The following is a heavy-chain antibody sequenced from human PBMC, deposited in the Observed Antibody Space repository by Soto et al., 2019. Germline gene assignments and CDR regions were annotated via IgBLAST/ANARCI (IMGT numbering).Heavy chain of an antibody. V-gene: IGHV5-10-1*01. CDR1: GYSFTSYW. Sequence: GESLKISCKGSGYSFTSYWIGWVRQMPGKGLEWMGRIDPSDSYTNYSPSFQGHVTISADKSISTAYLQWSSLKASDTAMYYCARLSTHSSGWFFWFDPWGQGTLVTV. CDR3: ARLSTHSSGWFFWFDP. J-gene: IGHJ5*02. CDR2: IDPSDSYT. D-gene: IGHD6-19*01.